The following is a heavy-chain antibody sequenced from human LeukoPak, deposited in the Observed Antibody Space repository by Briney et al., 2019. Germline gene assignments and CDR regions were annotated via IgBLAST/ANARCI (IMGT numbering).Heavy chain of an antibody. V-gene: IGHV4-34*01. D-gene: IGHD5-18*01. J-gene: IGHJ4*02. Sequence: SETLSLTCTVSGGSISSYYWSWIRQPPGKGLEWIGEINHSGSTNYNPSLKSRVTISVDTSKNQFSLKLSSVTAADTAVYCCARVRSYGGYFDYWGQGTLVTVSS. CDR2: INHSGST. CDR1: GGSISSYY. CDR3: ARVRSYGGYFDY.